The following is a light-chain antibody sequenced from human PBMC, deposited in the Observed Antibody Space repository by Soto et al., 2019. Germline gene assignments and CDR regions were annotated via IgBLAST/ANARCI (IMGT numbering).Light chain of an antibody. CDR2: AAS. V-gene: IGKV1D-12*01. CDR1: QGSSSW. Sequence: DIQMTQSPSSVSASVGDRVTITCRASQGSSSWLAWYQQKPGKAPNLLIYAASSFQSGVPSRFSGSGSGTDFTLTISSLQPEDFATYYCQQAHSFPITFGQGTRLEIK. CDR3: QQAHSFPIT. J-gene: IGKJ5*01.